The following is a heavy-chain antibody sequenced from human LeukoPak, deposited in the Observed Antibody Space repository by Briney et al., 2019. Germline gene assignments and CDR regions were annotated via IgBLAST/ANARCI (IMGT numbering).Heavy chain of an antibody. Sequence: GGSLRLSCAASGFTFSTYGMNWVRQAPGKRLEWVSYINSRSDSVYYADSVKGRFTISRDNAENSLYLQMYSLRDEDTAVYYCARAMRSGYDYWGQGTLVTVSS. CDR1: GFTFSTYG. CDR3: ARAMRSGYDY. D-gene: IGHD5-12*01. CDR2: INSRSDSV. J-gene: IGHJ4*02. V-gene: IGHV3-48*02.